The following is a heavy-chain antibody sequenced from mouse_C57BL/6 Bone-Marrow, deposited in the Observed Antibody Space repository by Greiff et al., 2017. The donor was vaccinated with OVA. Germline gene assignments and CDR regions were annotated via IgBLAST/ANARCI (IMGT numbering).Heavy chain of an antibody. Sequence: DVQLQESGPELVKPGASVKISCKASGYSFTGYYMNWVKQSPEKSLEWIGEINPSTGGTTYNQKFKAKATLTVDKSSSTAYMQLKSLTSEDSAVYYCARLGGAFDYWGQGTTLTVSS. V-gene: IGHV1-42*01. CDR2: INPSTGGT. D-gene: IGHD1-1*02. CDR3: ARLGGAFDY. CDR1: GYSFTGYY. J-gene: IGHJ2*01.